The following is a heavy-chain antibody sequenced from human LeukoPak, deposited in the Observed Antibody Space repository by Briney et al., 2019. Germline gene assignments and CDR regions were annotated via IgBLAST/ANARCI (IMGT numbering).Heavy chain of an antibody. CDR1: GFTFSTYE. CDR2: ISSSGSTI. D-gene: IGHD3-10*01. J-gene: IGHJ6*03. V-gene: IGHV3-48*03. CDR3: AREVEHYGSGNYEYMDV. Sequence: GGSLRLSCAASGFTFSTYEMIWVRQAPGKGLAWVAYISSSGSTIYQADSVKGRFTISRDNAKNSLYPQMNSLRAEDTAVYYCAREVEHYGSGNYEYMDVWGKGTTVTVSS.